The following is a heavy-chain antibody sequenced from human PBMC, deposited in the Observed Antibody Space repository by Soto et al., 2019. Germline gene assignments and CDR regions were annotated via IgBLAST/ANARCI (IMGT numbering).Heavy chain of an antibody. Sequence: GGSLRLSCAVSGFLCSSYDMSWVRQAPGKGLEWVSTILVGGSTHYEDSVKGRFTISRDTSKNTVYLQMNSLTAGDTAVYYCAKATATGGGAFEIYGQGTMVTVSS. V-gene: IGHV3-23*01. CDR3: AKATATGGGAFEI. CDR1: GFLCSSYD. J-gene: IGHJ3*02. CDR2: ILVGGST. D-gene: IGHD2-8*02.